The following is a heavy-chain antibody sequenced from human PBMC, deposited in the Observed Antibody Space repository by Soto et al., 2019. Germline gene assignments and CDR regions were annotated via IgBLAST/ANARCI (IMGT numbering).Heavy chain of an antibody. J-gene: IGHJ6*02. CDR2: ISGSGGST. Sequence: GGSLRLSCAASGFTFSSYAMSWVRQAPGKGLEWVSAISGSGGSTYYADSVKGRFTISRDNSKNTLYLQMNSLRAEDTAVYYCAKSDYYGSGSETYYYYYYGMDVWGQGTTVTVS. V-gene: IGHV3-23*01. CDR1: GFTFSSYA. CDR3: AKSDYYGSGSETYYYYYYGMDV. D-gene: IGHD3-10*01.